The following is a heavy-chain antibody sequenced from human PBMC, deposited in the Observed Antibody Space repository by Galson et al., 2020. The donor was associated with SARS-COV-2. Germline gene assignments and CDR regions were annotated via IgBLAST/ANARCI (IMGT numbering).Heavy chain of an antibody. J-gene: IGHJ4*02. D-gene: IGHD4-17*01. Sequence: SQTLSLTCTVSGGSVSSTIYYWTWIRQPPGKGLEWIGYINYSGSTNNNPSLKSRVTISVDTSKNQFSLKLSSVTAADTAVYYCARYNYGDFLFDYWGQGTLVTVSS. CDR2: INYSGST. V-gene: IGHV4-61*01. CDR3: ARYNYGDFLFDY. CDR1: GGSVSSTIYY.